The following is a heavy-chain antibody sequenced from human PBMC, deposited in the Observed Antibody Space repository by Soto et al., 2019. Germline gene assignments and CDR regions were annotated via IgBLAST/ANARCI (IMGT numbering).Heavy chain of an antibody. J-gene: IGHJ4*02. CDR3: ARDGELTGDSYFDY. CDR2: ISSSGSTI. D-gene: IGHD7-27*01. V-gene: IGHV3-48*03. Sequence: QAGGSLRLSCAASGFTFSSYEMNWVRQAPGKGLEWVSYISSSGSTIYYADSVKGRFTISRDNAKNSLYLQMNSLRAEDTAVYYCARDGELTGDSYFDYWGQGTLVTVSS. CDR1: GFTFSSYE.